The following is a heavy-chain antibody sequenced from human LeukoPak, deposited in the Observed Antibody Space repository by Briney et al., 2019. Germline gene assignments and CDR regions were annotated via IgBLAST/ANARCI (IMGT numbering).Heavy chain of an antibody. V-gene: IGHV4-59*08. D-gene: IGHD2-15*01. CDR3: ARRYCSGGSCYSSLDY. CDR1: GGSISSYY. Sequence: PSETLSLTCTVSGGSISSYYWSWIRQPPGKGLEWIGYIYYSGSTNYNPSPKSRVTISVDTSKNQFSLKLSSATAADTAVYYCARRYCSGGSCYSSLDYWGQGSLVTVSS. CDR2: IYYSGST. J-gene: IGHJ4*02.